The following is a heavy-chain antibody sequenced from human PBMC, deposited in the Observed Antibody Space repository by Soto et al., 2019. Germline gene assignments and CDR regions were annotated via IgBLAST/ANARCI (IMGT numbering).Heavy chain of an antibody. Sequence: ASVKVSCKASGYTFTSYGISWVRQAPGQGLEWMGWINPYSGNTNYAQKFQGRVTMTRDTSTSTAYMELSSLRSEDTAVYYCARDRITSLEGDYYYYYYMDVWGKGTTVTVSS. V-gene: IGHV1-18*01. CDR3: ARDRITSLEGDYYYYYYMDV. D-gene: IGHD3-16*01. J-gene: IGHJ6*03. CDR2: INPYSGNT. CDR1: GYTFTSYG.